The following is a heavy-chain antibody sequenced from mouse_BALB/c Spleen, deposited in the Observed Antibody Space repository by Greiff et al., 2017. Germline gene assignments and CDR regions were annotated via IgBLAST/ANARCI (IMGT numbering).Heavy chain of an antibody. Sequence: EVQLVESGGGLVQPGGSLKLSCAASGFTFSSYGMSWVRQTPDKRLELVATINSNGGSTYYPDSVKGRFTISRDNAKNTLYLQMSSLKSEDTAMYYCARDSYLYWGQGTLVTVSA. CDR2: INSNGGST. D-gene: IGHD5-5*01. CDR1: GFTFSSYG. CDR3: ARDSYLY. V-gene: IGHV5-6-3*01. J-gene: IGHJ3*01.